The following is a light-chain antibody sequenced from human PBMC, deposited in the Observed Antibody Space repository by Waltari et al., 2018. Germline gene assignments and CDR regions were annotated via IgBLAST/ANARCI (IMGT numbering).Light chain of an antibody. Sequence: QSALTQPASVSGSPGQSITISRTGTSSDVGTYNLVSWYQQHPGKAPQLIICEGSKRPSGVSNRFSGSKFGNTASLTISGLQAEDEADYYCCSYAAYSPVLFGGGTKVTVL. CDR3: CSYAAYSPVL. V-gene: IGLV2-23*01. CDR2: EGS. J-gene: IGLJ2*01. CDR1: SSDVGTYNL.